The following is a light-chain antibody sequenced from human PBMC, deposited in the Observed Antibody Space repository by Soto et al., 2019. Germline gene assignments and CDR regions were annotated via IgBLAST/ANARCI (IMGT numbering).Light chain of an antibody. Sequence: EIVLTQSPGTLSLSPGETATLSCRASQPVSSGYLAWYQQKPGQSPTLLIYGASYRAAGTPDRFSGSGFGTDFTLTISSLEPEDFAVYYCQQYSNSWTFGQGTKVEIK. V-gene: IGKV3-20*01. CDR3: QQYSNSWT. CDR2: GAS. J-gene: IGKJ1*01. CDR1: QPVSSGY.